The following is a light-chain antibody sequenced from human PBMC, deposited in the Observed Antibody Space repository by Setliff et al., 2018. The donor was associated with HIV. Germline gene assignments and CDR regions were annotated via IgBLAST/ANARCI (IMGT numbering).Light chain of an antibody. CDR3: AAWDGSLSGLYV. J-gene: IGLJ1*01. V-gene: IGLV1-47*01. Sequence: SVLTQPPSASGTPGQRVTISCSGSSSNIGSNYVYWYQQLPGTAPKLLIYRSNQRPSGVPDRFSGSKSGTSASLAISGLRSEDEADYYCAAWDGSLSGLYVFGAGTKVTVL. CDR2: RSN. CDR1: SSNIGSNY.